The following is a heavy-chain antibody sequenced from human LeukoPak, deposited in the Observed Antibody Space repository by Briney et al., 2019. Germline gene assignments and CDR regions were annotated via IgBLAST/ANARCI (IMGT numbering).Heavy chain of an antibody. J-gene: IGHJ4*02. Sequence: GGPLRLSCAVSGFTFSSYIMNWVRQAPGKGLEWVSSISSSSSYIYYADSVKGRFTISRDNAKNSLYLQMNSLRAEDTAVYYCARDRGLRRRDTAMSGYYFDYWGQGTLVTVSS. V-gene: IGHV3-21*01. D-gene: IGHD5-18*01. CDR3: ARDRGLRRRDTAMSGYYFDY. CDR1: GFTFSSYI. CDR2: ISSSSSYI.